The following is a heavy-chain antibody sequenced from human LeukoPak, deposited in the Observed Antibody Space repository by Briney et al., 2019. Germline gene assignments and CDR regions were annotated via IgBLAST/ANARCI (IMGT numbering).Heavy chain of an antibody. CDR2: IKEDGSEK. V-gene: IGHV3-7*01. Sequence: GGSLRLSCAASGFNYDSYWMSWVRQAPGKGLEWVANIKEDGSEKYYVDSVKGRFTISRGNAKNSVYLQMNSLRAEDTAVYYCARRKTGHSVFENWGQGTLVIVSS. CDR3: ARRKTGHSVFEN. CDR1: GFNYDSYW. J-gene: IGHJ4*02. D-gene: IGHD7-27*01.